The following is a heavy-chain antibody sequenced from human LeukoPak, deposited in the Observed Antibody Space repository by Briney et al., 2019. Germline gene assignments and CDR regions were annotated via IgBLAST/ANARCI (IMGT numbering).Heavy chain of an antibody. Sequence: PGGSLRLSCAASGFTFSSYWMSWVRQAPGKGLEWVANMNQDGSEKYYVDSVKGRFTISRDNAKNSLDLQMNSLRAEDTAVYYCARDVHYMDVWGKGTTVTVAS. CDR3: ARDVHYMDV. CDR1: GFTFSSYW. J-gene: IGHJ6*03. CDR2: MNQDGSEK. V-gene: IGHV3-7*01.